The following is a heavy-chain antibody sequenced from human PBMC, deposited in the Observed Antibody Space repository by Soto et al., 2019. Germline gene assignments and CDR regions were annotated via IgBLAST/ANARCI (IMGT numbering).Heavy chain of an antibody. V-gene: IGHV5-51*01. CDR2: IYPGDSDT. CDR1: GYTFSNFW. D-gene: IGHD1-26*01. J-gene: IGHJ4*02. Sequence: PGESLKISCKGSGYTFSNFWIGWVRQMPGKGLEWMGIIYPGDSDTRYSPSFQGQVTISADKSISTAYLQWSSLKASDTAMYYCARPYSASVGRAIHWGQGTLVTVSS. CDR3: ARPYSASVGRAIH.